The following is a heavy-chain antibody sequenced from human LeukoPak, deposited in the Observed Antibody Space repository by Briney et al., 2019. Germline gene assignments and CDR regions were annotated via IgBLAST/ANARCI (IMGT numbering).Heavy chain of an antibody. CDR3: ARSRGGDYVYDAFEI. D-gene: IGHD2-21*02. CDR1: GGTFSSYG. J-gene: IGHJ3*02. Sequence: ASVKVSCKAPGGTFSSYGISWVRQAPGQGLEWMGWISAYNGNTKYAQKLQDRVTMTTDTSTSTAYMELRSLRSDDTAVYYCARSRGGDYVYDAFEIWGQGTMVTVSS. V-gene: IGHV1-18*01. CDR2: ISAYNGNT.